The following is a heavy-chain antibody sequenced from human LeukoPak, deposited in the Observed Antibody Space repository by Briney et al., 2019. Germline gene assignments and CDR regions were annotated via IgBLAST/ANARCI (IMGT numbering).Heavy chain of an antibody. CDR3: ARDFREWELPEAHLTDY. D-gene: IGHD1-26*01. CDR2: FDPEDGET. Sequence: GASVKVSCKVSGYTLTELSMHWVRQAPGKGLEWMRGFDPEDGETIYAQKLQGRVTMTTDTSTSTAYMELRSLRSDDTAVYYCARDFREWELPEAHLTDYWGQGTLVTVSS. V-gene: IGHV1-24*01. CDR1: GYTLTELS. J-gene: IGHJ4*02.